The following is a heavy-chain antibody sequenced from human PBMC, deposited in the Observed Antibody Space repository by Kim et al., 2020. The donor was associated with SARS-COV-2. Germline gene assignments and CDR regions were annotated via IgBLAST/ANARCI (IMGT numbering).Heavy chain of an antibody. Sequence: GGSLRLSCAASGFIFSNFGMHWVRQAPGKGLEWVAVISYTGENKYYADSVRGRFTISRDNSKNTLYLQKNSPRAEDTAVYYCVNGKPNYYENSGYFDYWG. J-gene: IGHJ4*01. CDR3: VNGKPNYYENSGYFDY. D-gene: IGHD3-22*01. V-gene: IGHV3-30*18. CDR2: ISYTGENK. CDR1: GFIFSNFG.